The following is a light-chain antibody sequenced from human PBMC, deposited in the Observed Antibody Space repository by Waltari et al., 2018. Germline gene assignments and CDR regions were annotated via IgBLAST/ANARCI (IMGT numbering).Light chain of an antibody. CDR1: QDISRW. CDR3: QQGDRFPLT. CDR2: DAS. Sequence: DIQMTQSPPSVSASGGDRVIITGRASQDISRWLGWYQQKPGKAPKFLIYDASTLQSGGPSRFSGSGSGTDFTLTISSLQPEDFATCYCQQGDRFPLTFGGGTKVEI. J-gene: IGKJ4*01. V-gene: IGKV1-12*01.